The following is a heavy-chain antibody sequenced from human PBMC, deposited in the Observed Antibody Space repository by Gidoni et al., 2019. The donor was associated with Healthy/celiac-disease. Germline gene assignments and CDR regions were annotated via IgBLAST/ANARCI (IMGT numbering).Heavy chain of an antibody. CDR2: MNPNSGNT. Sequence: QVQLVQSGAEVNKPGASVKVSCKASGYTFTRYDINWVRQATGQGLEWMGWMNPNSGNTGYAQKFQGRVTMTRNTSISTAYMELSSLRSEDTAVYYCATGYGSGSYFWDWYFDLWGRGTLVTVSS. D-gene: IGHD3-10*01. J-gene: IGHJ2*01. V-gene: IGHV1-8*01. CDR3: ATGYGSGSYFWDWYFDL. CDR1: GYTFTRYD.